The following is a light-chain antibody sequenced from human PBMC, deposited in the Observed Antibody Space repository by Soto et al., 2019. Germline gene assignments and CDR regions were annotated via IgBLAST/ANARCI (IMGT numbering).Light chain of an antibody. Sequence: EIVLTQSPGTLSLSPGERATLSCRASQSVSSSYLGWYQQKPGQAPRLLIYGASSRATGIPDRFSGSGSGTDFTLTISRLGPEDFAVYYCQQYGSSPFAFGPGTKVDIK. CDR2: GAS. J-gene: IGKJ3*01. CDR3: QQYGSSPFA. CDR1: QSVSSSY. V-gene: IGKV3-20*01.